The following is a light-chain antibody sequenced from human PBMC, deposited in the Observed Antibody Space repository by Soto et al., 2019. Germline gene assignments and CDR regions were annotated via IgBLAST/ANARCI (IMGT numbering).Light chain of an antibody. CDR2: RAD. CDR3: AAWDDTLRGLV. Sequence: QSVLTQPPSASGTPGQTVTISCSGRGSNIGSNYVYWYQHLPGTAPRLLMYRADQRPSGVPDRFSGSKSGTSASLAISGLRSEDEADYFCAAWDDTLRGLVFGGGTKVTVL. V-gene: IGLV1-47*01. CDR1: GSNIGSNY. J-gene: IGLJ2*01.